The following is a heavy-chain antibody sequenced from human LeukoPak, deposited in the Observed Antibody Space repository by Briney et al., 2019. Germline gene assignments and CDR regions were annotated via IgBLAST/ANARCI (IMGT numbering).Heavy chain of an antibody. CDR1: EFSVGSNY. CDR3: AKDTRELPYEFDY. Sequence: GGSLRLSCAASEFSVGSNYMTWVRQAPGKGLEWVSLIYSGGSTYYADSVKGRFTISRDNSKNTLYLQMNSLRAEDTAVYYCAKDTRELPYEFDYWGQGTLVTVSS. CDR2: IYSGGST. J-gene: IGHJ4*02. D-gene: IGHD1-26*01. V-gene: IGHV3-66*01.